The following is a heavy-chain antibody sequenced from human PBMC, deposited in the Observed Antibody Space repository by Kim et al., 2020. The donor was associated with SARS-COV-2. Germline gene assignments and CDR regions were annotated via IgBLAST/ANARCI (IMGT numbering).Heavy chain of an antibody. CDR2: ISGSGGST. CDR3: AKVLPYCSSTRCYEEDYYYYGMDV. J-gene: IGHJ6*02. Sequence: GGSLRLSCAASGFTFSSYAMSWVRQAPGKGLEWVAAISGSGGSTYYADSVKGRFTISRDNSKNTLYLQMNSLRAEDTAVYYCAKVLPYCSSTRCYEEDYYYYGMDVWGQGTTVTVSS. D-gene: IGHD2-2*01. V-gene: IGHV3-23*01. CDR1: GFTFSSYA.